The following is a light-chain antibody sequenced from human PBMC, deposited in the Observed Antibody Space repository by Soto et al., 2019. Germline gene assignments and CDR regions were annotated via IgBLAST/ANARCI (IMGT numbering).Light chain of an antibody. Sequence: EIVLTQSPGTLSLSRGEGATLSCRASQSVRSSHLAWYQQKPGQAPRLLIYGVSTRATGIPDRFSGSGSGTEFTLTISRLEPEDFAVYFCQQYGYSQWTFGQGTKVEIK. CDR2: GVS. V-gene: IGKV3-20*01. J-gene: IGKJ1*01. CDR1: QSVRSSH. CDR3: QQYGYSQWT.